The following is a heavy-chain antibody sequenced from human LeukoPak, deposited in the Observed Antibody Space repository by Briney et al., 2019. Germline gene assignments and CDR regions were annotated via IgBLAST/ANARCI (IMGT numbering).Heavy chain of an antibody. Sequence: PGGSLSLSCAASGFIYSNAWMSWPRHAPGKGLEWFGRIKSKNDGGTTDYAALVKGRFTISRDDSKNTLYLQMNRMNTEDTAVYYCTTAPLPYYYDFWSGYWGSDFDIWGQGTMVTVSS. CDR1: GFIYSNAW. J-gene: IGHJ3*02. V-gene: IGHV3-15*01. CDR2: IKSKNDGGTT. CDR3: TTAPLPYYYDFWSGYWGSDFDI. D-gene: IGHD3-3*01.